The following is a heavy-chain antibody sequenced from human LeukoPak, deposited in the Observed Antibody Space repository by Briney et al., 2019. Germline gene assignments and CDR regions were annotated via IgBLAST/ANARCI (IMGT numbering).Heavy chain of an antibody. CDR2: IYYSGST. Sequence: SETLSLTCTVSGGSISSHYWSWIRQPPGKGLEWIGYIYYSGSTNYNPSLKSRVTISVDTSKNQFSLKLSSVTAADTAVYYCARDLRDGYNLGGFDPWGQGTLVTVSS. D-gene: IGHD5-24*01. V-gene: IGHV4-59*11. CDR1: GGSISSHY. CDR3: ARDLRDGYNLGGFDP. J-gene: IGHJ5*02.